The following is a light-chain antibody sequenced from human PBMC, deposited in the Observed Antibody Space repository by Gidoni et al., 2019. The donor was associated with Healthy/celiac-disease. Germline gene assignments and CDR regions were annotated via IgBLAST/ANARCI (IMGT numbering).Light chain of an antibody. V-gene: IGLV2-14*01. J-gene: IGLJ2*01. CDR2: EVS. CDR1: SLDVVGYNY. CDR3: SSYTSSSAGVV. Sequence: QTALTQPASVYGSPGQSITISCTGTSLDVVGYNYVSWYQQHPGKAPRLMICEVSNRNSGVSNRFSGSKSGNTASLTISGLQAEDEADYYCSSYTSSSAGVVFGGGTKLTVL.